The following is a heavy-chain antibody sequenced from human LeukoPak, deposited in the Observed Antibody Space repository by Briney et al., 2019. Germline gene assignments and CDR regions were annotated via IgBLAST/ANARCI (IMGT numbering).Heavy chain of an antibody. D-gene: IGHD6-19*01. Sequence: ASVKVSCKASGYTFTGYYMHWVRQAPGQGLEWMGWINPNSGGTNYAQKFQGRVTMTRDTSISTAYMELSRLRSDDTAVYYCARGGSSGWSVSTVGVDYWGQGTLVTVSS. V-gene: IGHV1-2*02. J-gene: IGHJ4*02. CDR2: INPNSGGT. CDR3: ARGGSSGWSVSTVGVDY. CDR1: GYTFTGYY.